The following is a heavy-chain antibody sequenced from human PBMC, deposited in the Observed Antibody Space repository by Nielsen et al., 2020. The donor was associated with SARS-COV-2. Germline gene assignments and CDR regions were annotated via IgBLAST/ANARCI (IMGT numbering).Heavy chain of an antibody. V-gene: IGHV7-4-1*02. Sequence: ASVKVSCKASGYTFTSYAMNWVRQAPGQGLEWMGWISTNTRNPTYAQGFTGRFVFSLDTSVSTAYLRISSLKAEDTAVYYCARAAPGSSWYYYGMDVWGQGTTVTVSS. J-gene: IGHJ6*02. D-gene: IGHD6-13*01. CDR2: ISTNTRNP. CDR3: ARAAPGSSWYYYGMDV. CDR1: GYTFTSYA.